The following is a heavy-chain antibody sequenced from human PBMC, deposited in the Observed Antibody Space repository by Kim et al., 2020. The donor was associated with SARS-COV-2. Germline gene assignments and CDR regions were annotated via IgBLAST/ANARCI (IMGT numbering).Heavy chain of an antibody. CDR1: GFTFSSYS. J-gene: IGHJ3*02. CDR3: ARDLKLLWFGELSGAFDI. CDR2: ISSSSSYI. Sequence: GGSLRLSYAASGFTFSSYSMNWVRQAPGKGLEWVSSISSSSSYIYYADSVKGRFTISRDNAKNSLYLQMNSLRAEDTAVYYCARDLKLLWFGELSGAFDIWGQGTMVTVSS. V-gene: IGHV3-21*01. D-gene: IGHD3-10*01.